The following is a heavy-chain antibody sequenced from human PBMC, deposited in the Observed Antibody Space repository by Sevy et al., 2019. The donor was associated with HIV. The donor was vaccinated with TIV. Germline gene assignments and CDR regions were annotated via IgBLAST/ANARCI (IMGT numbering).Heavy chain of an antibody. D-gene: IGHD5-18*01. Sequence: ASVKVSCKASGYTFTGQYIHWVRQAPGQGLEWMGWINPNSGDTKYAQEFKGRVTMTRDTSISTAYMELSGRKSDDTAVYYCSRDLRLRGYSYGCFDYWGQGTLVTVSS. J-gene: IGHJ4*02. V-gene: IGHV1-2*02. CDR1: GYTFTGQY. CDR3: SRDLRLRGYSYGCFDY. CDR2: INPNSGDT.